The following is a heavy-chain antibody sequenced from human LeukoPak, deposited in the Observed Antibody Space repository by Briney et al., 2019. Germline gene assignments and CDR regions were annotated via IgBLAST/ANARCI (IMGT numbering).Heavy chain of an antibody. J-gene: IGHJ3*02. CDR1: GFTFSSYS. V-gene: IGHV3-21*01. CDR3: ARDLSPLDAFDI. CDR2: ISGTSSYI. Sequence: GGSLRLSCAASGFTFSSYSMNWVRQAPGKGLEWVSFISGTSSYIYYADSVKGRFTISRDNAKNSLYLQMNSLRAEDTAVYYCARDLSPLDAFDIWGQGTMVTVSS.